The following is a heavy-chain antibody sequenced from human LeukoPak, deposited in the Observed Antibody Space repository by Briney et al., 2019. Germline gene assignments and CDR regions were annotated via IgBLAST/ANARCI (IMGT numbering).Heavy chain of an antibody. J-gene: IGHJ4*02. CDR2: ISYDGSNK. D-gene: IGHD3-10*01. CDR1: GFTFSSYA. CDR3: ARDPTDPDTIGVYFDY. V-gene: IGHV3-30-3*01. Sequence: GGSLRLSCAASGFTFSSYAMHWVRQAPGKGLEWVAVISYDGSNKYYADSVKGRFTISRDNSKNTLYLQMNSLRAEDTAVYYCARDPTDPDTIGVYFDYWGQGTLVTVSS.